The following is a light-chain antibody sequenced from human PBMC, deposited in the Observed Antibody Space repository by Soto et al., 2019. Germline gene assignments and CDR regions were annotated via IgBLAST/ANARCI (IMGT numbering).Light chain of an antibody. Sequence: EIVLTQSPATLSLSPGERATLSCRASQSVDNYLAWYQQKPGQAPRLLIYDVSNRATGTHARFSGSGSGTDLTLSISSLEPEDFAVYYCQQRSNRPRFTFGPGTKVDIK. J-gene: IGKJ3*01. CDR3: QQRSNRPRFT. CDR2: DVS. V-gene: IGKV3-11*01. CDR1: QSVDNY.